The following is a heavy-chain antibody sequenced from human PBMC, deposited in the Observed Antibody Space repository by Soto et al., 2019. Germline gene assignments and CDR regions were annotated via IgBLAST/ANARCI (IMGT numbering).Heavy chain of an antibody. D-gene: IGHD2-21*01. J-gene: IGHJ4*02. CDR2: ISADGINV. CDR3: ARGGTTWYIDY. Sequence: QVQLVESGGGVVQPGRSLRLSCAASGFTFSTYAIHWVRQVPGKGLEWVTVISADGINVYYADSVKGRFTISRDNSKNTLYLQMNSLRPEDTAVYYCARGGTTWYIDYWGQGTLVTVSS. V-gene: IGHV3-30-3*01. CDR1: GFTFSTYA.